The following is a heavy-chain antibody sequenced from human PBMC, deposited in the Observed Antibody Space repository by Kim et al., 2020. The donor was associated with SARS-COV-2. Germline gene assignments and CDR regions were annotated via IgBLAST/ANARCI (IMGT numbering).Heavy chain of an antibody. D-gene: IGHD6-13*01. Sequence: ASMKVSCKASGYTFTSYDINWVRQATGQGLEWMGWMNPNSGNTGYAQKFQGRVTMTRNTSISTAYMELSSLRSEDTAVYYCARGSFRQQLTVSYYFDYWGQGTLVTVSS. CDR3: ARGSFRQQLTVSYYFDY. CDR1: GYTFTSYD. V-gene: IGHV1-8*01. CDR2: MNPNSGNT. J-gene: IGHJ4*02.